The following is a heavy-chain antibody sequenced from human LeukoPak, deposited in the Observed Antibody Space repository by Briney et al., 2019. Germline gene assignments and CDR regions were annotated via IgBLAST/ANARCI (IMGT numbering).Heavy chain of an antibody. Sequence: GGSLRLSCAASGFTFSNSWMAWVRQAPGKGLQWLANINRDGSTKHYADSLKGRFTISRDNPKNSLYLQMNNLRADDTAVYYCTRDTEGSLDYWGQGILVTVAS. CDR3: TRDTEGSLDY. V-gene: IGHV3-7*01. CDR2: INRDGSTK. D-gene: IGHD1-26*01. J-gene: IGHJ4*02. CDR1: GFTFSNSW.